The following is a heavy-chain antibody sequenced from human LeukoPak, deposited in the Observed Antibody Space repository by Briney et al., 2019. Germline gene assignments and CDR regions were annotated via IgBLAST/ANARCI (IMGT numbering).Heavy chain of an antibody. V-gene: IGHV3-21*01. J-gene: IGHJ4*02. CDR1: GFTFSSYS. CDR2: ISSSSRYI. Sequence: GGSLRLSCAASGFTFSSYSMNWVRQAPGKGLEWVSSISSSSRYIYYADSVQGRFTISRDNAKNSLYLQMNSLRAEDTAVYYCARDLSHFDYWGQGTLVTVSS. CDR3: ARDLSHFDY.